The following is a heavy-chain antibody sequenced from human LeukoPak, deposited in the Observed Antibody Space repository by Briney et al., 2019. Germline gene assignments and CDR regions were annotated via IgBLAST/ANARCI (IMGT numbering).Heavy chain of an antibody. V-gene: IGHV3-23*01. J-gene: IGHJ6*04. CDR3: AELGITMIGGV. D-gene: IGHD3-10*02. CDR2: ISGSGGST. CDR1: GFTFSSYA. Sequence: GGFLRLSCAASGFTFSSYAMSWVRQAPGKGLEWVSAISGSGGSTYYADSVKGRFTISRDNAKNSLYLQMNSLRAEDTAVYYCAELGITMIGGVWGKGTTVTISS.